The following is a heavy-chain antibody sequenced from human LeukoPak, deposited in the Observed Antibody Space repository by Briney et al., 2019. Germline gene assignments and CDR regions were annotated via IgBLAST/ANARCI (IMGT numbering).Heavy chain of an antibody. J-gene: IGHJ5*02. D-gene: IGHD5-24*01. CDR1: GYSFTNYW. V-gene: IGHV5-51*01. CDR2: IYPGDSDT. CDR3: ARQRGQPGRVSWFDP. Sequence: GESLKISCKGSGYSFTNYWIGWVRQMPGKGLEWMGIIYPGDSDTRYSPSFQGQVTISADKSISTAYPQWSSLKASDTAMYYCARQRGQPGRVSWFDPWGQGTLVTVSS.